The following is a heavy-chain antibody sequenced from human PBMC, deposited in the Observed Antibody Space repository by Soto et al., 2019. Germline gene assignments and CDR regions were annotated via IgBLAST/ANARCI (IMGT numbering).Heavy chain of an antibody. D-gene: IGHD2-15*01. V-gene: IGHV1-46*01. CDR2: INPSGGST. CDR3: ASLLLPGTDAFDI. Sequence: ASVKVSCKASGYTFTSYYMHWVRQAPGQGLEWMGIINPSGGSTSYAQKFQGRVTMTRDTSTSTAYMELRSLRSDDTAVYYCASLLLPGTDAFDIWGQGTMVTVSS. J-gene: IGHJ3*02. CDR1: GYTFTSYY.